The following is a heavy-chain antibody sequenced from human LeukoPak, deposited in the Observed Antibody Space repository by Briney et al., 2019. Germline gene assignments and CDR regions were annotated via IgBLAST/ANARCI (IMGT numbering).Heavy chain of an antibody. CDR2: IKEDG. CDR1: EFTFSDSW. CDR3: ATYINWVAGDV. D-gene: IGHD1-1*01. Sequence: GGSLRLSCAASEFTFSDSWMSWGRQASGKGLEWVAAIKEDGSMDSVKGRFTISRDNAKNSLYLQMNSLRDEDTAVYHCATYINWVAGDVWGQGTAVSVSS. V-gene: IGHV3-7*01. J-gene: IGHJ6*02.